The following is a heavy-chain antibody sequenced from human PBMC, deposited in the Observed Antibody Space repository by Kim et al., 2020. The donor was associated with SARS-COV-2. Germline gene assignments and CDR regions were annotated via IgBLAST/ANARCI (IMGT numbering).Heavy chain of an antibody. CDR2: ISSSGSTI. CDR3: ARDRSLYCTNGVCQKLGGDDAFDI. D-gene: IGHD2-8*01. J-gene: IGHJ3*02. Sequence: GGSLRLSCAASGFTFSSYEMNWVRQAPGKGLEWVSYISSSGSTIYYADSVKGRFTISRDNAKNSLYLQMNSLRAEDTAVYYCARDRSLYCTNGVCQKLGGDDAFDIWGQGTMVTVSS. CDR1: GFTFSSYE. V-gene: IGHV3-48*03.